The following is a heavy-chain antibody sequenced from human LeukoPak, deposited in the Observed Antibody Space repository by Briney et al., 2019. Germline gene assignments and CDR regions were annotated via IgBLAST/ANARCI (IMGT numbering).Heavy chain of an antibody. CDR1: GITLSNYG. CDR3: AKRGVVIRVILVGFHKEAYYFDS. V-gene: IGHV3-23*01. Sequence: GGSLRLSCAVSGITLSNYGMSWVREAPGKGLEWVAGISDSGGSTNYADSVKARFTISRDNPKNTLYLQMNSLRAEDTAVYFCAKRGVVIRVILVGFHKEAYYFDSWGQGALVTVSS. J-gene: IGHJ4*02. CDR2: ISDSGGST. D-gene: IGHD3-22*01.